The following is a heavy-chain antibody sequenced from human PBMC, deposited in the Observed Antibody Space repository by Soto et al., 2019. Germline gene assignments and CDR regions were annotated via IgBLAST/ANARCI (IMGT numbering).Heavy chain of an antibody. J-gene: IGHJ3*01. CDR1: GFTFSYYW. D-gene: IGHD1-26*01. CDR2: IHSDGSST. CDR3: ARGDRGAFDL. Sequence: EVQLVESGGGLVRPGGSLRLSCAASGFTFSYYWMHWVRQAPGKGLVWVSRIHSDGSSTTYADFVKGRFIISRDNARNTVDLRMNSMRVEDTAVYYCARGDRGAFDLWGQGTVVTVSS. V-gene: IGHV3-74*01.